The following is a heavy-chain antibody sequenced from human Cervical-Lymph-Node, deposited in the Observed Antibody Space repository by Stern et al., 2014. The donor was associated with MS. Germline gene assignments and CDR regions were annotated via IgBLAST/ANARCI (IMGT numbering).Heavy chain of an antibody. CDR3: ARDRMTTVTTYYYGMDV. Sequence: MQLVESGPGLVKPSATLSLTCTVSGGSISSYYWSWIRQPPGKGLEWIGDIYYSGSTNYNPSLKSRVTISVDTSKNQFSLKLSSVTAADTAVYYCARDRMTTVTTYYYGMDVWGQGTTVTVSS. J-gene: IGHJ6*02. D-gene: IGHD4-11*01. CDR1: GGSISSYY. V-gene: IGHV4-59*01. CDR2: IYYSGST.